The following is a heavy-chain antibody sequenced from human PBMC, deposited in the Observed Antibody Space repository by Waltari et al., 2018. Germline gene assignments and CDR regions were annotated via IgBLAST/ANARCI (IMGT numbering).Heavy chain of an antibody. V-gene: IGHV3-23*01. Sequence: EVQLLEFGGGLVQPGGSLSLSCAASGFTFSTYSLSWVRQAPGKGLEWVSVISAGGSTTYYADSVKGRFTISRDNSKNTLYLQMNSLRAEDTAVYHCAKDQRYYALWGRGTLVTVSS. CDR3: AKDQRYYAL. J-gene: IGHJ2*01. CDR2: ISAGGSTT. CDR1: GFTFSTYS.